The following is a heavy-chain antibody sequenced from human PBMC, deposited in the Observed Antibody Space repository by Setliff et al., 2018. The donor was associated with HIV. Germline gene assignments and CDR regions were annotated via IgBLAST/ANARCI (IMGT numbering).Heavy chain of an antibody. CDR3: ARSSISEYLLYY. Sequence: ASVKVSCKASGYTFTSYPMHWVRQAPGQGLEWMGRINPNSGGTNYAQKFQGRVTMTWDTSISTAYMELSRLTSDDTAVYYCARSSISEYLLYYWGHGTLVTVSS. D-gene: IGHD2-2*02. CDR1: GYTFTSYP. CDR2: INPNSGGT. J-gene: IGHJ4*01. V-gene: IGHV1-2*06.